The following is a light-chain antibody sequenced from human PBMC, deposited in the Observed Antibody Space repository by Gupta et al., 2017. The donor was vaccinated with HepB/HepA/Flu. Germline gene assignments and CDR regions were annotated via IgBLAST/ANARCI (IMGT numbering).Light chain of an antibody. CDR1: QTVGRN. CDR2: GAS. CDR3: QQYNDWPRT. Sequence: ETVMTQFPATLSVSPGESATLSCRASQTVGRNLAWYQHKSGQAPVLLIYGASTRVTGVPDRFSGSGSQTEFTLTISSLQSEDLAIYYGQQYNDWPRTFGQGTRVEIE. V-gene: IGKV3-15*01. J-gene: IGKJ1*01.